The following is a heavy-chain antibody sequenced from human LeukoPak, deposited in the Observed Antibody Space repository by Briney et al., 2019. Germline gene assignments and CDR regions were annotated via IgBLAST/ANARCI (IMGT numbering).Heavy chain of an antibody. CDR1: GGSISSSSYY. CDR2: IYYSGST. CDR3: ARDVAGNADNPHDVTDH. V-gene: IGHV4-39*07. J-gene: IGHJ5*02. D-gene: IGHD6-19*01. Sequence: SETLSLTCTVSGGSISSSSYYWGWIRQPPGKGLEWIGSIYYSGSTYDNPSLKSRVTISVDASKNQFSLKLSSITAADTAVYYCARDVAGNADNPHDVTDHWGKGTRVTVSS.